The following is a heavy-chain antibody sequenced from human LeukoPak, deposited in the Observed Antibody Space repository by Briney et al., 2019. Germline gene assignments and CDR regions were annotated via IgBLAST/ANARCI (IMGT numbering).Heavy chain of an antibody. Sequence: PSETLSLTCAVYGGSFSGYYWSWIRQPPGKGLEWIGEINHSGSTNYNPSLKSRVTISVDTSKNQFSLKLSSVTAADTAVYYCARVQTNGWYTYFDYWGQGTLVTVSS. D-gene: IGHD6-19*01. V-gene: IGHV4-34*01. CDR1: GGSFSGYY. CDR3: ARVQTNGWYTYFDY. CDR2: INHSGST. J-gene: IGHJ4*02.